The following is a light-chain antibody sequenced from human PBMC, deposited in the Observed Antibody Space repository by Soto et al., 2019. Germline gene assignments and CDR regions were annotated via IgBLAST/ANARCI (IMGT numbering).Light chain of an antibody. CDR2: GAS. CDR1: QSVSSSY. Sequence: EIVLTQSPGTLSLSPGERATLSCRASQSVSSSYLAWYQQKPGQAPRLLIYGASSRATGIPDRFSGSESGTDFTLTNSRLEPEDFAVYYCQQYGSWLFTFGPGTKVDIK. V-gene: IGKV3-20*01. CDR3: QQYGSWLFT. J-gene: IGKJ3*01.